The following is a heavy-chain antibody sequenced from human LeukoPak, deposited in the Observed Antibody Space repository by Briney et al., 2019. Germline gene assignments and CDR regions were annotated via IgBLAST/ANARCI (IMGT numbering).Heavy chain of an antibody. D-gene: IGHD5-18*01. CDR3: AKGIYSYGPNYFDY. Sequence: GSLRLSCAASGFTFSSYAMHWVRQAPGKGLEWVAVISYDGSNKYYADSVKGRFTISRDNSKNTLYLQMNSLRAEDTAVYYCAKGIYSYGPNYFDYWGQGTLVTVSS. J-gene: IGHJ4*02. CDR1: GFTFSSYA. V-gene: IGHV3-30-3*01. CDR2: ISYDGSNK.